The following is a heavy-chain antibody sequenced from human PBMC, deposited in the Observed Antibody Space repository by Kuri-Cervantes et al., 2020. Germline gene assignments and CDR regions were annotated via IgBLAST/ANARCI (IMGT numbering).Heavy chain of an antibody. D-gene: IGHD6-6*01. CDR2: ISGRVGST. Sequence: GGSLRRSCAASGFTFGSYAMSWVRQAPGKGLEWVSVISGRVGSTYYADSLKGRFTISRDNSKNTLYLQMNTLRAEDTAVYYWAKTVSGRSSYKFDYWGQGPRSPSPQ. CDR1: GFTFGSYA. V-gene: IGHV3-23*01. J-gene: IGHJ4*02. CDR3: AKTVSGRSSYKFDY.